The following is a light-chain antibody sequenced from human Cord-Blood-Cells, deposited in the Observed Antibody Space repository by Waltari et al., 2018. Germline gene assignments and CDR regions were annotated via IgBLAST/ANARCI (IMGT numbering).Light chain of an antibody. CDR1: QSISSY. CDR3: QQSYSTPWT. V-gene: IGKV1-39*01. J-gene: IGKJ1*01. Sequence: DIQMTQSPSSLSAYVGDRVTITCRASQSISSYLNWYQQKPGKAHKLLIYAASSLQSGVPSRLSGSGSGTDFTHTISSLQPEDIATYYCQQSYSTPWTFGQGTKVEIK. CDR2: AAS.